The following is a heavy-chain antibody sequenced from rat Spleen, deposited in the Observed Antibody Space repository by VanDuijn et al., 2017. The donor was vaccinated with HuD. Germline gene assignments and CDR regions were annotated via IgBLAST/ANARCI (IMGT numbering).Heavy chain of an antibody. CDR1: XFTFXXYY. CDR3: TTRTRGTFDY. Sequence: EVQLVESGGGLVQPGRXXKLSCAXXXFTFXXYYXXWVXXXPTKGLEWFGSISSDGGNTYYRNSVKGRFTISRDNAKSSLYLQMDSLRSEDTATYYCTTRTRGTFDYWGQGVMVTVSS. V-gene: IGHV5-20*01. D-gene: IGHD4-3*01. J-gene: IGHJ2*01. CDR2: ISSDGGNT.